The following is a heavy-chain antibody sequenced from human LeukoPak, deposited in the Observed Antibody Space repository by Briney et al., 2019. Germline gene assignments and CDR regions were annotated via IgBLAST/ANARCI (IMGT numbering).Heavy chain of an antibody. Sequence: GGSLRLSCAASGFTFSNYAIHWVRQAPGKRPEYVSAISSDGANTYYANSVKGRFTISRDNSKNTLYLQVGSLRAEDMAVYYCAGVASIGYTSGWYGLLDVWGQGTTVTVS. J-gene: IGHJ6*02. CDR3: AGVASIGYTSGWYGLLDV. CDR2: ISSDGANT. V-gene: IGHV3-64*01. D-gene: IGHD6-19*01. CDR1: GFTFSNYA.